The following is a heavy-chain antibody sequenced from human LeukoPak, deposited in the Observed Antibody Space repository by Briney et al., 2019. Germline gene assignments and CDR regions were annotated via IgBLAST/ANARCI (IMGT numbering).Heavy chain of an antibody. V-gene: IGHV1-8*01. D-gene: IGHD6-19*01. J-gene: IGHJ5*02. CDR2: MNPNSGNT. CDR3: ARXIGIAVAPVP. CDR1: GYTFTSYD. Sequence: ASVKVSCKASGYTFTSYDINWVRQATGQGLEWMGWMNPNSGNTGYAQKFQGRVTMTRNTSISTAYMELSSLRSEDMAVYYCARXIGIAVAPVPWGQGTLVTVSS.